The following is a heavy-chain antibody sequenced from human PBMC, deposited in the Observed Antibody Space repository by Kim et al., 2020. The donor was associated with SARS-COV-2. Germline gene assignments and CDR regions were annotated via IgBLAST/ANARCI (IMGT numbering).Heavy chain of an antibody. Sequence: GGSLRLSCAASGFTFSSYVMSWVRQAPGKGLEWVSAISGSDDNTYYADSVKGRFTISRDNSKNTVYLQMNSLRAEDTAVYYCARDRKFGGTGLLIDIWGQGTMVTVS. J-gene: IGHJ3*02. CDR2: ISGSDDNT. CDR1: GFTFSSYV. CDR3: ARDRKFGGTGLLIDI. V-gene: IGHV3-23*01. D-gene: IGHD1-26*01.